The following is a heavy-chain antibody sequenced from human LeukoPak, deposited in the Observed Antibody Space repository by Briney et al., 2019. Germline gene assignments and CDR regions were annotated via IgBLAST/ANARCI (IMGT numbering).Heavy chain of an antibody. V-gene: IGHV3-9*03. CDR1: GFTFDDYA. D-gene: IGHD3-16*02. CDR3: AKGITFGGVIVPMAFDY. CDR2: ISWNSGSI. Sequence: PVGSLRLSCAASGFTFDDYAMHWVRQAPGKGLEWVSGISWNSGSIGYADSVKGRFTISRDNAKNSLYLQMNSLRAEDMALYYCAKGITFGGVIVPMAFDYWGQGTLVTVSS. J-gene: IGHJ4*02.